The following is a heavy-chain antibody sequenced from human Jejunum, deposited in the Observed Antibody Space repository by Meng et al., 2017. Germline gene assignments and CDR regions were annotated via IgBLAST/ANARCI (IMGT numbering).Heavy chain of an antibody. J-gene: IGHJ4*01. D-gene: IGHD3-22*01. V-gene: IGHV3-66*02. CDR3: ARAFRDYDSSSYYYWYYFDA. CDR1: RFTVSSNY. Sequence: GESLKISCAASRFTVSSNYMSWVRQAPGKGLEWVSVIYRGGSTSYPDSVKGRFTISRDHSKNTLYLQMNSLRAEDTAVYYCARAFRDYDSSSYYYWYYFDAWGRGTLVDVAS. CDR2: IYRGGST.